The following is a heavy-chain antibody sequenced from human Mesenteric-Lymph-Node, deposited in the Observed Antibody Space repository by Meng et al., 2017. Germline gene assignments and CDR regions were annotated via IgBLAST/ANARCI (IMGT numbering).Heavy chain of an antibody. CDR1: GGSISSGDYY. Sequence: QGELPGSGPGLVKPSQTLSLTCTCSGGSISSGDYYWSWIRQPPGKGLEWIGEIPHRGSSAYNPSLKSRVSMSIDKSKNQFSLKLTSVTAADTAVYHCLRGSGGSVWGQGTLVTVSS. CDR3: LRGSGGSV. J-gene: IGHJ1*01. CDR2: IPHRGSS. D-gene: IGHD3-10*01. V-gene: IGHV4-30-4*01.